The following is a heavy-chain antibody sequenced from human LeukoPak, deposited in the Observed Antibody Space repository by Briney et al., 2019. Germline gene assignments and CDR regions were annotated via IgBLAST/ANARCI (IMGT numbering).Heavy chain of an antibody. CDR1: GGSISDYF. J-gene: IGHJ4*02. V-gene: IGHV4-59*08. CDR3: ARYYYGSGSYQRYFDY. Sequence: PSETLSLTCTVSGGSISDYFWSWVRQPPGKGLEWMGYIYYTGSTNYNPSLKSRVTISVDTSKNQFSLTLSSVTAADTAVYYCARYYYGSGSYQRYFDYWGQGTLVTVSS. CDR2: IYYTGST. D-gene: IGHD3-10*01.